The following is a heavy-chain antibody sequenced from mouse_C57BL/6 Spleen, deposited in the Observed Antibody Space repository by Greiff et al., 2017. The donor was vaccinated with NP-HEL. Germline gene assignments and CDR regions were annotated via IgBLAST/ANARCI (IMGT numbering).Heavy chain of an antibody. CDR1: GYTFTSYW. Sequence: QVQLKQPGAELVKPGASVKLSCKASGYTFTSYWMHWVKQRPGRGLEWIGRIAPNSGGTKYNEKFKSKATLTVDKPSSTAYMQLSSLTSEDSAVYYCAREGGTGTSPEWGQGTTLTVSS. CDR2: IAPNSGGT. D-gene: IGHD4-1*01. V-gene: IGHV1-72*01. CDR3: AREGGTGTSPE. J-gene: IGHJ2*01.